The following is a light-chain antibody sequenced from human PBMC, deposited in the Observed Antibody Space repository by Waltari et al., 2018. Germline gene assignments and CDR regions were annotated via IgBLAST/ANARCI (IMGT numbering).Light chain of an antibody. CDR2: DTS. CDR3: LLSYSGARQV. CDR1: TGAVTSGHS. J-gene: IGLJ2*01. V-gene: IGLV7-46*01. Sequence: QAVVTQAPSLPVSPGGTVTLTFGSSTGAVTSGHSPYWFQQKPGQSPRTLIDDTSNKHSGTPARFSGSLLGGKAALTLSGAQPEDEAEYYCLLSYSGARQVFGGGTKLT.